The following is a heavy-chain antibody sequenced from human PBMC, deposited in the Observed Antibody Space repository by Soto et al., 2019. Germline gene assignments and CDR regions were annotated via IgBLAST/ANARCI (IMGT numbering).Heavy chain of an antibody. J-gene: IGHJ3*01. Sequence: PGGSLRLSCEASGFIFSDFGMHWVRQAPGKGLAWGAVISYDGNNKYYAQSVKGRFTISRDNSKNTLFLNMDSLRPEDTTVYHCVKGDLDTAVVNSPDAFDFWGPGTMVTVSS. D-gene: IGHD5-18*01. CDR2: ISYDGNNK. CDR3: VKGDLDTAVVNSPDAFDF. V-gene: IGHV3-30*18. CDR1: GFIFSDFG.